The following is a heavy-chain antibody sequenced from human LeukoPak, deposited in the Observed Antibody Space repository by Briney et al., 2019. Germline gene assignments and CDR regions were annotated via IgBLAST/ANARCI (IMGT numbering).Heavy chain of an antibody. V-gene: IGHV4-34*01. CDR2: INHSGST. CDR1: GGSFSGYY. Sequence: SETLSLTCAVYGGSFSGYYWSWIRQPPGQGLEWIGEINHSGSTNYNPSLKSRVTISVDTSKNQFSLKLSSVTAADTAVYYCARVLLWFGEFGSWGQGTLVTVSS. D-gene: IGHD3-10*01. J-gene: IGHJ5*01. CDR3: ARVLLWFGEFGS.